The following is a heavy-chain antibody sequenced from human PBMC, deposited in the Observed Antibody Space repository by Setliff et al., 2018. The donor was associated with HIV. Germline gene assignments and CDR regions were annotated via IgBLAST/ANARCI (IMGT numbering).Heavy chain of an antibody. D-gene: IGHD2-2*01. V-gene: IGHV4-34*01. CDR1: GGSFNNYS. Sequence: SETLSLTCGVFGGSFNNYSWNWFRQPPGRGLEWIGEISHSGSTSYNSSLKSRVTMSVDTAKNQFSLEMRSLTAADTAVYYCARDQRLQGVQPPYWYFDLWGRGTLVTVPQ. CDR2: ISHSGST. CDR3: ARDQRLQGVQPPYWYFDL. J-gene: IGHJ2*01.